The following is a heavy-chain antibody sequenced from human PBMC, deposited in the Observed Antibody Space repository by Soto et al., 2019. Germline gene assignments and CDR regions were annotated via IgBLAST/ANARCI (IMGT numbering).Heavy chain of an antibody. CDR1: GFTFNTDT. V-gene: IGHV3-30-3*01. CDR2: ISDDGSNK. J-gene: IGHJ4*02. Sequence: GGSLRLSCAASGFTFNTDTMHWVRQAPGKGLEWVALISDDGSNKHYADSVKGRFSISRDNSKNTLYLQLNSLRPEDTAVYYCAREAISYDTSGFSLYYFDYWGQGS. D-gene: IGHD3-22*01. CDR3: AREAISYDTSGFSLYYFDY.